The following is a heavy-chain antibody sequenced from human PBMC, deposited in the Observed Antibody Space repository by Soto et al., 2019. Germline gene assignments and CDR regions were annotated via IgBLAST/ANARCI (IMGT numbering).Heavy chain of an antibody. CDR2: ISAYNGNT. J-gene: IGHJ6*02. Sequence: QVQLVQSGAEVKKPGASVKVSCKASGYTFTSYGISWVRQAPGQGLEWMGWISAYNGNTNYAQKLQGRVTMTTDTSTSTAYMELRSLSSDDTAVYYCARYCSGGSCYPWGVAGMDVWGQGTTVTVSS. CDR1: GYTFTSYG. CDR3: ARYCSGGSCYPWGVAGMDV. V-gene: IGHV1-18*01. D-gene: IGHD2-15*01.